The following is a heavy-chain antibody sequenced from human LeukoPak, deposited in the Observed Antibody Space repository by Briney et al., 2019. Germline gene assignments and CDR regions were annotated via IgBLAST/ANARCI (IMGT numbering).Heavy chain of an antibody. CDR2: INPNSGGT. J-gene: IGHJ4*02. CDR3: ASRPRGIWGSYRYDD. V-gene: IGHV1-2*02. D-gene: IGHD3-16*02. Sequence: GASVKVSCKASGYTFTSYDINWVRQAPGQGLEWMGWINPNSGGTNYARKFQGRVSMTTDTSITTGYMELSGLRSDDTAVYYCASRPRGIWGSYRYDDWGQGTLVTVSS. CDR1: GYTFTSYD.